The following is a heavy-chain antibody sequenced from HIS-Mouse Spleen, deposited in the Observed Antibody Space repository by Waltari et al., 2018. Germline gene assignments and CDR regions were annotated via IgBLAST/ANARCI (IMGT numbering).Heavy chain of an antibody. J-gene: IGHJ4*02. V-gene: IGHV3-9*01. CDR1: GSNVDESA. D-gene: IGHD3-3*01. CDR3: AKDMGLRFLEWLFDY. Sequence: EVQLVVSGGALVRTGRSLGLTRAGSGSNVDESAMHWVRQAPGKGLEWVSGISWNSGSIGYADSVKGRFTISRDNAKNSLYLQMNSLRAEDTALYYCAKDMGLRFLEWLFDYWGQGTLVTVSS. CDR2: ISWNSGSI.